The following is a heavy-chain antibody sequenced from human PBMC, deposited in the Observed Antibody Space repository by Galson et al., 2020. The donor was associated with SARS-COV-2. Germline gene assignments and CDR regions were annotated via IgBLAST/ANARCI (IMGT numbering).Heavy chain of an antibody. Sequence: GSLRLSCAASGFTFSSYDMHWVRQATGKGLEWVSAIGTAGDTYYPGSVKGRFTISRENAKNSLYLQMKSLRDEDTAVYYCARDATPITMVRGVITHYEYYYGMDVWGQGTTVTVSS. D-gene: IGHD3-10*01. J-gene: IGHJ6*02. CDR2: IGTAGDT. V-gene: IGHV3-13*01. CDR1: GFTFSSYD. CDR3: ARDATPITMVRGVITHYEYYYGMDV.